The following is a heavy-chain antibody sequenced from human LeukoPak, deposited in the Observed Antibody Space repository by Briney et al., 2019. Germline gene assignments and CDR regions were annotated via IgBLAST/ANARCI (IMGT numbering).Heavy chain of an antibody. Sequence: ASVKVSCKASGYTFTGYYIQWVRQAPGQGLEWMGIINPSGGSTSYAQRFQGRVTMTRDTSISTAYMELSRLRSDDTAVYYCARELTTMVRGAKPLFDYWGQGTLVTVSS. CDR3: ARELTTMVRGAKPLFDY. V-gene: IGHV1-46*01. D-gene: IGHD3-10*01. CDR1: GYTFTGYY. J-gene: IGHJ4*02. CDR2: INPSGGST.